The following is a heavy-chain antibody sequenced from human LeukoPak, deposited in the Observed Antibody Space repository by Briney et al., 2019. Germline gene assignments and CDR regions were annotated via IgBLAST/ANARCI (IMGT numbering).Heavy chain of an antibody. Sequence: GRSLRLSCAASGFTFSSYGMHWVRQAPGKGLEWVAVIWYDGSNKYYADSVKGRFTISRDNSKNTLYLQMNSLRAEDTAVYYCARVGIAAAAKGWFDPWGQGTLVTVSS. CDR3: ARVGIAAAAKGWFDP. V-gene: IGHV3-33*01. CDR2: IWYDGSNK. D-gene: IGHD6-13*01. J-gene: IGHJ5*02. CDR1: GFTFSSYG.